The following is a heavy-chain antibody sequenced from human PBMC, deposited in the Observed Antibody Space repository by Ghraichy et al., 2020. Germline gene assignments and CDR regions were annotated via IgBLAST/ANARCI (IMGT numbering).Heavy chain of an antibody. J-gene: IGHJ4*02. D-gene: IGHD5-12*01. Sequence: SETLSLTCAVYGASLSDYFWSWVRQSPEKGLEWIGEINTDRGTNYNPSLTSRLSLSIDTSKNQLSLKLTSVTAADSAIYYCVRLRGYTGSYPYFFDFWGQGTLVTVSS. CDR3: VRLRGYTGSYPYFFDF. CDR2: INTDRGT. CDR1: GASLSDYF. V-gene: IGHV4-34*01.